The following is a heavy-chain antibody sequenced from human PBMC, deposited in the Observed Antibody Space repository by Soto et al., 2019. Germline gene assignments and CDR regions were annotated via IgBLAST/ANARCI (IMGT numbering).Heavy chain of an antibody. CDR2: IYYIGTT. CDR1: DGSVNSGNYY. D-gene: IGHD3-16*01. J-gene: IGHJ4*02. CDR3: ARDEKPLARYGGDFHY. Sequence: PSETLSLTCSVSDGSVNSGNYYWSWIRQPPGKGLEWIGHIYYIGTTDYNPSLKSRVTISVDTSKNQFSLKVTSVTAADTAVYFRARDEKPLARYGGDFHYWGQGILVTVSS. V-gene: IGHV4-61*01.